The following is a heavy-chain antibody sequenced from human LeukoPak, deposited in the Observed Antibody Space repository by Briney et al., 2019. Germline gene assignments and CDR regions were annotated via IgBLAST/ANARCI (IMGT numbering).Heavy chain of an antibody. CDR2: ISWNSGSI. CDR3: AKGGTTGYSSSWYSDYFDY. D-gene: IGHD6-13*01. CDR1: GFTFDDYA. J-gene: IGHJ4*02. V-gene: IGHV3-9*01. Sequence: GGSLRLSCAASGFTFDDYAMHWVRQAPGKGLEWVSGISWNSGSIGYADSVKGRFTISRDNAKNSLYLQMNSLRAEGTALYYCAKGGTTGYSSSWYSDYFDYWGQGTLVTVSS.